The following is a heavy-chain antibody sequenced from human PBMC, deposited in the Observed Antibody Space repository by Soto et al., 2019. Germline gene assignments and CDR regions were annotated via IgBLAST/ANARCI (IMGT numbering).Heavy chain of an antibody. Sequence: ASVKVSCKASGGTFSSYAISWVRQAPGQGLEWMGGIIPIFGTANYAQKFQGRVTITADESTSTAYMELSSLRSEDTAVYYCARGTTGTTNWFDPWGQGTRVTVSS. V-gene: IGHV1-69*13. CDR2: IIPIFGTA. D-gene: IGHD1-1*01. J-gene: IGHJ5*02. CDR1: GGTFSSYA. CDR3: ARGTTGTTNWFDP.